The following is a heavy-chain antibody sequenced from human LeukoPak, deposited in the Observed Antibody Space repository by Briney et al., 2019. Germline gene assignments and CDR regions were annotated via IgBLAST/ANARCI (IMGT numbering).Heavy chain of an antibody. J-gene: IGHJ6*03. V-gene: IGHV1-18*01. CDR1: GYTFTSYG. Sequence: AASVKVSCKASGYTFTSYGISWVRQAPGQGLEWMGWISAYNGNTNYAQKLQGRVTMTTDTSTSTAYMELRSLRSDDTAVYYCARTAYYDFWSGYSYYYYMDVWGKGTTVTVSS. D-gene: IGHD3-3*01. CDR2: ISAYNGNT. CDR3: ARTAYYDFWSGYSYYYYMDV.